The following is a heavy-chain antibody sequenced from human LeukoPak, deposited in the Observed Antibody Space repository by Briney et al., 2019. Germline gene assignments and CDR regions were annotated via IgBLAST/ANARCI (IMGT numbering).Heavy chain of an antibody. J-gene: IGHJ4*02. CDR3: ANSRGYGSGNL. Sequence: GGTLRLSCAASGFDFSSNWMHWVRHAPGQGLVWVSRIKGDGISTNYADSVKGRFTISRDNSKNTLYLQMNSLRAEDTAVYFCANSRGYGSGNLWGQGTLVTVSS. CDR1: GFDFSSNW. CDR2: IKGDGIST. V-gene: IGHV3-74*01. D-gene: IGHD3-10*01.